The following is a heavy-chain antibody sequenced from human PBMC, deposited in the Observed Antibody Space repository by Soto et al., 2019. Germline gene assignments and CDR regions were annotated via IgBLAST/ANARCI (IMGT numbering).Heavy chain of an antibody. CDR3: AASRGKGYPYYYGMDV. Sequence: SVKVSCKASGFTFTSSAVQWVRQARGQRLEWIGWIVVGSGNTNYAQKFQERVTITRDMSTSTAYMELSSLRSEDTAVYYCAASRGKGYPYYYGMDVWGQGTTVTVSS. J-gene: IGHJ6*02. V-gene: IGHV1-58*01. CDR2: IVVGSGNT. D-gene: IGHD2-2*01. CDR1: GFTFTSSA.